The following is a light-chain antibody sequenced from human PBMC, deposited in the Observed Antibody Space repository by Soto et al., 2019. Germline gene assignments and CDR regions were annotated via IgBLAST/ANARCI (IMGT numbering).Light chain of an antibody. V-gene: IGKV1-27*01. Sequence: MTQSPSSLSASVGDRVTITCRASQGISTYLVWYQQKPGTVPKLLIFAASTLQSGVPSRFSGSGSGTDFTLTISSLQPEDVATYYCQSYTGAPWTFGQGTKVEI. CDR2: AAS. J-gene: IGKJ1*01. CDR3: QSYTGAPWT. CDR1: QGISTY.